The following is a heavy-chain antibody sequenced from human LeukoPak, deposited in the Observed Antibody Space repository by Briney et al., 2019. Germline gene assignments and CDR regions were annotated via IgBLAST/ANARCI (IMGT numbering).Heavy chain of an antibody. Sequence: GGSLRLSCAASGFTFSTYAMHWVRQAPGKGLEWVAVISYDGSNKYYADSVKGRFTISRDNSKNTLYLQMNSLRAEDTAVYYCAKGIVKWSRSSSWYLDYWGQGTLVTVSS. CDR3: AKGIVKWSRSSSWYLDY. CDR2: ISYDGSNK. D-gene: IGHD6-13*01. V-gene: IGHV3-30-3*01. J-gene: IGHJ4*02. CDR1: GFTFSTYA.